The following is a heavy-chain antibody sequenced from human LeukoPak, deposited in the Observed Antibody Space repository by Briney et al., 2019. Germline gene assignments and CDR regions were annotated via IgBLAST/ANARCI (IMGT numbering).Heavy chain of an antibody. CDR2: IWSDGSNK. J-gene: IGHJ4*02. CDR3: ARDLRKGTYFDY. V-gene: IGHV3-33*08. CDR1: GFTFSNYG. Sequence: GSLRLSCAASGFTFSNYGMHWVRQAPGKGLEWVAVIWSDGSNKCYADSVKGRFTISRDNSKNTLYLQMNSLRAEDTGVYYCARDLRKGTYFDYWGQGTLVTISP. D-gene: IGHD3-10*01.